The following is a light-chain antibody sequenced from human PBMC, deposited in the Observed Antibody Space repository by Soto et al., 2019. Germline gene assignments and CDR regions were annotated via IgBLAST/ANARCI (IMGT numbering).Light chain of an antibody. Sequence: CRSSQSISSSYLAWYQQKPGQAPRLLIYGASRRATGIPDRFICQESGTDFTGTISTLESEDAILYYGRHCSAARTTFGVGTRVEIK. CDR3: RHCSAARTT. J-gene: IGKJ5*01. V-gene: IGKV3-20*01. CDR2: GAS. CDR1: QSISSSY.